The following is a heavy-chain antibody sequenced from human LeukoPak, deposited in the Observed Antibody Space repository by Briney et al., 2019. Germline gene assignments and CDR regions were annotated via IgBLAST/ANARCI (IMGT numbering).Heavy chain of an antibody. CDR3: ARGSWNCSGGSCYDY. J-gene: IGHJ4*02. V-gene: IGHV3-66*02. Sequence: PGGSLRLSCAVSGFTICINYMSWVRQAPGKGLEWVSVIYSGGSTYYADSVKGRFNISRDNSKNTLYLQMNSLRAEDTAVYYCARGSWNCSGGSCYDYWGQGTLVTVSS. CDR2: IYSGGST. D-gene: IGHD2-15*01. CDR1: GFTICINY.